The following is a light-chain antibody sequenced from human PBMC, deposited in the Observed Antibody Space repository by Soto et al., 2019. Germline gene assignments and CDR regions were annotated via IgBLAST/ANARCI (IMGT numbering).Light chain of an antibody. V-gene: IGKV3-11*01. J-gene: IGKJ4*01. Sequence: ISMTQSPPTLSVSPGGRVTLSCEDSETISADLAWYQQKPGQAPRLLIFDVSTRATGVPPRFSGSGSGTDFTLTIIGLEPEDFAIYYCQQRSNWPLTFGGGTKVEIK. CDR1: ETISAD. CDR2: DVS. CDR3: QQRSNWPLT.